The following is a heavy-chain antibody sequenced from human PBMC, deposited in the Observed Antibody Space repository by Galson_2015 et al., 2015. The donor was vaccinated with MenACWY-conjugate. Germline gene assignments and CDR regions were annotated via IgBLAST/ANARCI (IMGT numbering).Heavy chain of an antibody. J-gene: IGHJ4*02. CDR2: ISGTSGSS. CDR1: GFGFSNYA. D-gene: IGHD2-2*01. CDR3: AKARSGYQLRIDY. Sequence: SLRLSCAASGFGFSNYAMSWVRQAPGKGLEWVSLISGTSGSSYYADSVKGRFTISRDNSKNTLFLQMNSLRAEDTAVYYCAKARSGYQLRIDYWGQGTLVTVSS. V-gene: IGHV3-23*01.